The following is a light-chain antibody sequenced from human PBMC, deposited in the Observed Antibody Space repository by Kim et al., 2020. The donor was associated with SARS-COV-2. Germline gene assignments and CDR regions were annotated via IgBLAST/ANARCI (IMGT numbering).Light chain of an antibody. CDR1: NSDVGSNNL. CDR2: EVS. J-gene: IGLJ3*02. Sequence: QSVLTQPASVSGSPGQSITISCTGGNSDVGSNNLVSWFQQHPGKAPKLMVYEVSKRPSGVSNRFSGSKSGNTASLTISGLQAEDEADYYCCSHAGSSTWVFGGGTQLTVL. V-gene: IGLV2-23*02. CDR3: CSHAGSSTWV.